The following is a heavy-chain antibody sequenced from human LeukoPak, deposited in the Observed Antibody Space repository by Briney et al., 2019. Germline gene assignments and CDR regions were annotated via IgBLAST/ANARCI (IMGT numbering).Heavy chain of an antibody. V-gene: IGHV3-23*01. CDR2: ISGSGGST. J-gene: IGHJ4*02. CDR3: AKDRLPSSGYGGNSMDY. CDR1: GFTFSSYA. D-gene: IGHD4-23*01. Sequence: GGSLRLSCAASGFTFSSYAMSWVRQAPGKGLEWVSAISGSGGSTYYAGSVKGRFTISRDNSKNTLYLQMNSLRAEDTAVYYCAKDRLPSSGYGGNSMDYWGQGTLVTVSS.